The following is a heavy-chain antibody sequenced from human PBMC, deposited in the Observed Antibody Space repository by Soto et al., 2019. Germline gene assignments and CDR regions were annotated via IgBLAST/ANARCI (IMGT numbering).Heavy chain of an antibody. V-gene: IGHV1-8*01. CDR1: GYTFTSYD. J-gene: IGHJ6*02. CDR3: ERTDGDLDG. CDR2: MNPNSGYT. Sequence: QVQLVQSGAEVKKPGASVKVSCKASGYTFTSYDINWVRQATGQGLEWMGWMNPNSGYTGSAQKFQGRVTLPRDTSISTAYMELSSLRCEDKAIYYCERTDGDLDGGGQGTTVTVSS. D-gene: IGHD4-17*01.